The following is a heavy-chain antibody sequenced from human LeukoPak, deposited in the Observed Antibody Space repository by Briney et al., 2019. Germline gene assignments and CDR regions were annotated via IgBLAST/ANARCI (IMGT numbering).Heavy chain of an antibody. V-gene: IGHV3-21*06. CDR2: ISSSSRSI. CDR1: GFTFSGYN. D-gene: IGHD1-26*01. J-gene: IGHJ5*01. Sequence: PGRSLRLSCVVAGFTFSGYNIDWVRQAPGKGLEWVSSISSSSRSIYYADSLKGRITISRDNTKNSVFLQMSGLRVDDTAVYYCARERSGPAVRAHNWFDPWGRGTLVIVSS. CDR3: ARERSGPAVRAHNWFDP.